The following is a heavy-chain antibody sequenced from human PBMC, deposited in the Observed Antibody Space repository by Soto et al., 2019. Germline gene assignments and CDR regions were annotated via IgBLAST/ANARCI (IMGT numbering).Heavy chain of an antibody. Sequence: SETLSLTCSVSGGSISSSRYYWGWIRQPPGKGLEWIGNIYYSGSTDYNPSLKSRVTISVDTSKNQFSLKLTSVTAADTAVYYCATYCTSTTCYRRAFDPRGQGTLVTVSS. CDR3: ATYCTSTTCYRRAFDP. J-gene: IGHJ5*02. CDR2: IYYSGST. V-gene: IGHV4-39*01. CDR1: GGSISSSRYY. D-gene: IGHD2-2*01.